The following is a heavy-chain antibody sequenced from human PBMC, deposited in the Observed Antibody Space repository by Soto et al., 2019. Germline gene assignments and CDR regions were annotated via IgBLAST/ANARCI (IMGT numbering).Heavy chain of an antibody. Sequence: PGGSLRLSCAASGFTFSSYSMNWARQAPGKGLEWVSSISSSSSYIYYADSVKGRFTISRDNAKNSLYLQMNSLRAEDTAVYYYARDLWGSYRYSDYWGQGTLVTVSS. CDR3: ARDLWGSYRYSDY. V-gene: IGHV3-21*01. CDR1: GFTFSSYS. D-gene: IGHD3-16*02. CDR2: ISSSSSYI. J-gene: IGHJ4*02.